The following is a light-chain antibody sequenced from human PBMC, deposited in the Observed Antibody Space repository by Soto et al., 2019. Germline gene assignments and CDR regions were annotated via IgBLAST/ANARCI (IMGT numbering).Light chain of an antibody. Sequence: EIVLTKSPGTLSLSPGERATLSCRVSQSISSSYLVWYQQKPGRAPRLLIYGASNRATGIPDRFSGSGSGTDFTLTISRLEPEDFAVYYCQQYGSAPPITFGQGTRLEIK. CDR2: GAS. CDR3: QQYGSAPPIT. V-gene: IGKV3-20*01. J-gene: IGKJ5*01. CDR1: QSISSSY.